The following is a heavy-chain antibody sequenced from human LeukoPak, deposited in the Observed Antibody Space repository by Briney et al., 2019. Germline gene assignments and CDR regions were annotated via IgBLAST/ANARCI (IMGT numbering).Heavy chain of an antibody. Sequence: GRSLRLSCTASGFNFGDYAMSWVRQAPGKGLEWVGFIRSKAYGGTTEYAASVKGRFTISRDDSKSIAYLQMNSLKTEDTAVYYCTRGDYYDSSGYYFLFDYWGQGTPVTVSS. CDR1: GFNFGDYA. J-gene: IGHJ4*02. D-gene: IGHD3-22*01. V-gene: IGHV3-49*04. CDR3: TRGDYYDSSGYYFLFDY. CDR2: IRSKAYGGTT.